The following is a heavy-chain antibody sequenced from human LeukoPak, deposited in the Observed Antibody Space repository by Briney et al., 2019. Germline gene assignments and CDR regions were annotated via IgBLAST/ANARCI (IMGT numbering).Heavy chain of an antibody. J-gene: IGHJ4*02. CDR2: ISSSSSYT. CDR1: GFTFSDYY. V-gene: IGHV3-11*03. CDR3: AGSAKGFYFDY. Sequence: GGSLRLSCAASGFTFSDYYMSWIRQAPGKGLEWVSYISSSSSYTNYADSVKGRFTISRDNAKNSLYLQMNSLRAEDTAVYYCAGSAKGFYFDYWGQGTLVTVSS.